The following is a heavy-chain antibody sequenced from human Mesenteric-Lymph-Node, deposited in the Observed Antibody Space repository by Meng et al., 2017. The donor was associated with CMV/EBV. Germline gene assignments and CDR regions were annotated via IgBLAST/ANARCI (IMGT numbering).Heavy chain of an antibody. D-gene: IGHD3-22*01. CDR2: ISAYSGNT. CDR3: ARENVEPYYYDSRGWFDP. J-gene: IGHJ5*02. V-gene: IGHV1-18*01. Sequence: ASVKVSCKASGYSFINYGISWVRQAPEEGLEWMGWISAYSGNTNYAERVQGRVTMTTDTSTSTAYMELRSLRSDDTAVYYCARENVEPYYYDSRGWFDPWGQGTLVTVSS. CDR1: GYSFINYG.